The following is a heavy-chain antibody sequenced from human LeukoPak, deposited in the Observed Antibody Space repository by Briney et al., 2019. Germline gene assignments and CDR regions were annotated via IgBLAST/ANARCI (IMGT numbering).Heavy chain of an antibody. CDR1: GFTFSSYG. CDR3: AKAGNWNYPTSYYYYYMDV. Sequence: GGSLRLSCAASGFTFSSYGMHWVRQAPGKGLEWVAVIWYDGSNKYYADSVKGRFTISRDNSKNTLYLQMNSLRAEDTAVYYCAKAGNWNYPTSYYYYYMDVWGKGTTVTVSS. CDR2: IWYDGSNK. J-gene: IGHJ6*03. V-gene: IGHV3-30*02. D-gene: IGHD1-7*01.